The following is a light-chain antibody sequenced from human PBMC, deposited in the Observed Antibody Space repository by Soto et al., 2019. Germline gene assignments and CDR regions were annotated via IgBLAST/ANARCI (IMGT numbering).Light chain of an antibody. CDR3: QNYNSAPRT. Sequence: DIQMTQSPSSLSASIGDRVTISCRASQGISNDLAWYQQKPGKVPYLLIYAASTSHSGVPSRFRGRGSGTDFTLTISSLQPEDVATYYWQNYNSAPRTFGQGTKVDI. V-gene: IGKV1-27*01. CDR2: AAS. J-gene: IGKJ1*01. CDR1: QGISND.